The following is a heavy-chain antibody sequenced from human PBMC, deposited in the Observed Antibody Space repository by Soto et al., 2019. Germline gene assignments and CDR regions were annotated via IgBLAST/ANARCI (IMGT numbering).Heavy chain of an antibody. V-gene: IGHV1-18*01. CDR1: GYSFNTYG. CDR3: ARVWVRGEVDF. CDR2: ISVNKGIT. J-gene: IGHJ4*02. D-gene: IGHD3-10*01. Sequence: QVQLVQSGGEVKKPGASVKVSCKASGYSFNTYGISWVREAPGQPLEWMGWISVNKGITNYAQKFQGRIIMTTDTSTSTAYMERRSLRSDDTAVYYCARVWVRGEVDFWGQGTLVTVSS.